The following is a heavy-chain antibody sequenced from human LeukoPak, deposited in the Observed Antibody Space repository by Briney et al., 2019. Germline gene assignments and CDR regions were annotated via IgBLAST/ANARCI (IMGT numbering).Heavy chain of an antibody. CDR3: AKSGGEFRYYYYMDV. V-gene: IGHV3-30*18. CDR2: ISYDGSEK. CDR1: GFTFSSYD. J-gene: IGHJ6*03. Sequence: AGGSLRLSCAASGFTFSSYDMHWVRQAPGKGLEWVAIISYDGSEKYYAASVKGRFTISRDNSKNTLYLQMSSLRAEGTGMFYCAKSGGEFRYYYYMDVWGKGTTVTVS. D-gene: IGHD3-16*01.